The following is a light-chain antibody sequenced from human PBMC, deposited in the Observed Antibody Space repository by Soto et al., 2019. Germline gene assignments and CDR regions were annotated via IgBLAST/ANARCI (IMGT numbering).Light chain of an antibody. Sequence: DVVMTQSPLSLPVTLGQPASISCRSSQSLVYSDGNTYLNWFQQRPGQSPRRRIYKVSNRDSGVRYRFSRSGSGTDFTLKISRVEAEDVGVYYCMQGTHAWTFGRGTKVEIK. CDR2: KVS. CDR1: QSLVYSDGNTY. V-gene: IGKV2-30*01. J-gene: IGKJ1*01. CDR3: MQGTHAWT.